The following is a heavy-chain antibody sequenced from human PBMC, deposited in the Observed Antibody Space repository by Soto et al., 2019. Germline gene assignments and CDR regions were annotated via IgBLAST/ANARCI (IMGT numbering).Heavy chain of an antibody. J-gene: IGHJ4*02. D-gene: IGHD3-10*01. CDR1: GTAFSSHW. Sequence: WSLRLSCAASGTAFSSHWMSWVRQAPGKGLEWVANIKPDGSEKYYVDSVKGRFTISRDNANNSLYLQMNSLRAEDTAVYYCSREPWGSVVTPGYWGQGTLVTVSS. V-gene: IGHV3-7*03. CDR2: IKPDGSEK. CDR3: SREPWGSVVTPGY.